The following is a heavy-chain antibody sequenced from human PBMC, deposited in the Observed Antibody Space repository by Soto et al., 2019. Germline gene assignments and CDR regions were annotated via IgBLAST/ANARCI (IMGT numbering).Heavy chain of an antibody. CDR1: CGSMRNVY. CDR3: EQAHVNTRPFDY. CDR2: IFHSGNA. V-gene: IGHV4-59*03. J-gene: IGHJ4*01. D-gene: IGHD1-26*01. Sequence: SETLSLTCTVSCGSMRNVYWSWIRQPPGKRLEWIGFIFHSGNAKYNPSLKSRVTISIDTSKTQFSLTLDSATAADQAVYFLEQAHVNTRPFDYWGQGT.